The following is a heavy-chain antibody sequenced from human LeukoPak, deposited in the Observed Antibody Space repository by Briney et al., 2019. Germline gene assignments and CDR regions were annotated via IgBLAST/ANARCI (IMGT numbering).Heavy chain of an antibody. CDR3: ARDVAKAAAGTPNY. V-gene: IGHV1-18*01. J-gene: IGHJ4*02. D-gene: IGHD6-13*01. Sequence: ASVKVSCKASGYTFTSYGVSWVRQAPGQGLEWMEWISAYNGNTNYAQKLQGRVTMTTDTSTSTAYMELRSLRSDDTAVYYCARDVAKAAAGTPNYWGQGTLVTVSS. CDR2: ISAYNGNT. CDR1: GYTFTSYG.